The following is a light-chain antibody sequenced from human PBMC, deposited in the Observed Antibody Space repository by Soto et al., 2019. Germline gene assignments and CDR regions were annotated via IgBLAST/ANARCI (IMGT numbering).Light chain of an antibody. CDR3: QQRYNWLT. CDR1: QTVNTY. CDR2: GAS. Sequence: IVLTQSPATLSLSPGEGATLSCRAKQTVNTYLSWYQHKPGQAPRLLIYGASNRATGIPARFSGSGSGTDFTLTISSLEPEDSAVYYCQQRYNWLTFGGGTKVDIK. V-gene: IGKV3-11*01. J-gene: IGKJ4*01.